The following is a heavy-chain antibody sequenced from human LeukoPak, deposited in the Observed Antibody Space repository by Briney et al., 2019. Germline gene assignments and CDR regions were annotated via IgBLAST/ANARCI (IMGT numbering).Heavy chain of an antibody. J-gene: IGHJ4*02. V-gene: IGHV4-39*07. Sequence: KSSETLSLTCTVSGGSISSSSYYWGWIRQPPGKGLEWIGSIYYSGSTYYNPSLKSRVTISVDTSKNQFSLKLSSVTAADTAVYYCAREKWELFDYWGQGTLVTVSS. D-gene: IGHD1-26*01. CDR2: IYYSGST. CDR1: GGSISSSSYY. CDR3: AREKWELFDY.